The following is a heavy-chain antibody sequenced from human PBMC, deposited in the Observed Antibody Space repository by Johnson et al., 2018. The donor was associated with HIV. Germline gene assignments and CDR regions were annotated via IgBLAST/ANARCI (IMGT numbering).Heavy chain of an antibody. D-gene: IGHD2-8*02. J-gene: IGHJ3*01. CDR1: GFTFSYYG. Sequence: QVQLVESGGGVVQPGRSLRLSCAASGFTFSYYGMHWVRQAPGKGLEWVAIIWNDGSHKYYADSVKGRFTISRDNSKNTLYLQMNSLTAEDTAVYYCAKGRELGYCAGGVFSDSFDVWGQGTLVTVSS. V-gene: IGHV3-33*06. CDR2: IWNDGSHK. CDR3: AKGRELGYCAGGVFSDSFDV.